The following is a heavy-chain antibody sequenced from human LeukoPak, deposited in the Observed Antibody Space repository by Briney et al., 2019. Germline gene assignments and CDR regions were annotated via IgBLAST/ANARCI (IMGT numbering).Heavy chain of an antibody. CDR1: GFTFSSYS. V-gene: IGHV3-23*01. J-gene: IGHJ3*02. D-gene: IGHD4-17*01. CDR3: ARETVTTAFDI. CDR2: ISGSGGST. Sequence: GGSLRLSCAASGFTFSSYSMNWVRQAPGKGLEWVSAISGSGGSTYYAESVKGRFTLSRDNSKNTVYLQMNNLRAEDTAVYYCARETVTTAFDIWGQGTMVTVSS.